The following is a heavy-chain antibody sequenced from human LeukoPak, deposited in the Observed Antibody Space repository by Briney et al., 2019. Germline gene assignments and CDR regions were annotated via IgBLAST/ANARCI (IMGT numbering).Heavy chain of an antibody. CDR3: ASQHYCSSTSCYTLSDYYFYGMDV. Sequence: ASVKVSCKASGGTFSSYAISWVRQAPGQGLEWMGGIIPIFGTANYAQKFQGRVTITADESTSTAYMELSSLRPEDTAVYYCASQHYCSSTSCYTLSDYYFYGMDVWGQGTTVTVSS. V-gene: IGHV1-69*13. CDR1: GGTFSSYA. J-gene: IGHJ6*02. CDR2: IIPIFGTA. D-gene: IGHD2-2*02.